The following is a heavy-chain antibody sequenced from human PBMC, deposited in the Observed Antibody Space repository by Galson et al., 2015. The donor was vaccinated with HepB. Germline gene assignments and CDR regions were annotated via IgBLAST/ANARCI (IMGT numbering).Heavy chain of an antibody. CDR2: ITSSGAGT. V-gene: IGHV3-23*01. J-gene: IGHJ3*02. CDR3: AKSFFFGVPRDAFHI. Sequence: SLRLSCAASGFTFSSYAMNWVRQAPGKGLEWVASITSSGAGTYYADSVKGRFTISRDNFKNTLYLQMNSLRAEDTAVYHCAKSFFFGVPRDAFHIWDQGTMVTVSS. D-gene: IGHD3-3*01. CDR1: GFTFSSYA.